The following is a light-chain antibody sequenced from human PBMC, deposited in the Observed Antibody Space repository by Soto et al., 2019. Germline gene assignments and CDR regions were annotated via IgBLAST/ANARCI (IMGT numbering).Light chain of an antibody. CDR3: QQSYNTPT. CDR1: QNIDHY. J-gene: IGKJ1*01. CDR2: STS. V-gene: IGKV1-39*01. Sequence: DIRMTQSPSSLSASVGDRVTITCRASQNIDHYLNWYQQKPGGAPKLLIYSTSTLQSGVPSRFSGSGTGTDFTLTISSLQPEDFATYHCQQSYNTPTFGQGTKVDIK.